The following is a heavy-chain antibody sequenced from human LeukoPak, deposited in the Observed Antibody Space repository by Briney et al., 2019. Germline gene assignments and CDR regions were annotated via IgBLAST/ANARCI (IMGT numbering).Heavy chain of an antibody. CDR3: ARAHERKDIVVVPAAQRVGAFDI. CDR2: INHSGST. J-gene: IGHJ3*02. CDR1: GGSISSYY. D-gene: IGHD2-2*01. V-gene: IGHV4-34*01. Sequence: SETLSLTCTVSGGSISSYYWSWIRQPPGKGLEWIGEINHSGSTNYNPSLKSRVTISVDTSKNQFSLKLSSVTAADTAVYYCARAHERKDIVVVPAAQRVGAFDIWGQGAMVTVSS.